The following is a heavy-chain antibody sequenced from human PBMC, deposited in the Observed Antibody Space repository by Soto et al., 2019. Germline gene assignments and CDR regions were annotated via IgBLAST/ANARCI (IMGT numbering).Heavy chain of an antibody. CDR2: ISYDGSNK. CDR1: GFTFNSYA. CDR3: AKDHSNRLRYFDL. Sequence: QVPLVESGGGVVQPGRSLRLSCAASGFTFNSYAMHWVRQAPGKGLEWVAVISYDGSNKYYADSVKGRFTVSRDNSKNTLFLQMNSLRVEDTAVYYCAKDHSNRLRYFDLWGRGTLVTVSS. V-gene: IGHV3-30*18. D-gene: IGHD6-13*01. J-gene: IGHJ2*01.